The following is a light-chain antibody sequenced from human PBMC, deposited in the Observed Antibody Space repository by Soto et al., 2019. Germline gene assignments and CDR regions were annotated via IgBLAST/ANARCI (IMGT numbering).Light chain of an antibody. CDR2: GAS. J-gene: IGKJ5*01. CDR1: QSVSSN. V-gene: IGKV3-15*01. Sequence: EIVMTQSPATLSVSPGERATLSCRASQSVSSNLAWYQQKPGQAPRLLIYGASTRATGIPARFSGSGSGTEFTLTISSLQSEDFAAYYCQQYNNWPITFGQGTRPAIK. CDR3: QQYNNWPIT.